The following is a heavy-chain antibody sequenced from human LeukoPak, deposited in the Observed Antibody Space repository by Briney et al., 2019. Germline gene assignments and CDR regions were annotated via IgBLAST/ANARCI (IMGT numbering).Heavy chain of an antibody. D-gene: IGHD6-13*01. J-gene: IGHJ4*02. Sequence: GGSLRLSCAASGFTFSNYYMNWVRQAPGKGLEWVSSINSGGSTEYYADSVKGRFTISRDNAKKSLSLQMSSLRAEDTAFYYWATDSNTLVWWGQGTLVPGSS. CDR1: GFTFSNYY. CDR3: ATDSNTLVW. CDR2: INSGGSTE. V-gene: IGHV3-11*04.